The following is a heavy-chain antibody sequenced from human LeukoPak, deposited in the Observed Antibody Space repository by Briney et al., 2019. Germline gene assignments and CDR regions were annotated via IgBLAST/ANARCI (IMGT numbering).Heavy chain of an antibody. V-gene: IGHV3-11*01. CDR2: ISSSGSTI. CDR3: ARDSLYCSSTSCPEDWFDP. CDR1: GFTFSTYA. D-gene: IGHD2-2*01. Sequence: GGSLRLSCAASGFTFSTYAMSWVRQAPGKGLEWVSYISSSGSTIYYADSVKGRFTISRDNAKNSLYLQMNSLRAEDTAVYYCARDSLYCSSTSCPEDWFDPWGQGTLVTVSS. J-gene: IGHJ5*02.